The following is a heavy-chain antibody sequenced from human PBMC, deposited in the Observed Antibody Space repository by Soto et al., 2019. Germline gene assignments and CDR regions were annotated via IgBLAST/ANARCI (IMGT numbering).Heavy chain of an antibody. CDR1: GFSFSTSGVG. Sequence: QITLKESGPTLVKPTQTLTLTCTFSGFSFSTSGVGVGWIRRPPGKALEWLALIYWDDDKRYSPSLKSRLIISKDPSKNQVVLAMTNMDPVDTATYYCARMSYTSSWFFGAFDIWGQGPMVTVSS. CDR2: IYWDDDK. CDR3: ARMSYTSSWFFGAFDI. J-gene: IGHJ3*02. D-gene: IGHD6-13*01. V-gene: IGHV2-5*02.